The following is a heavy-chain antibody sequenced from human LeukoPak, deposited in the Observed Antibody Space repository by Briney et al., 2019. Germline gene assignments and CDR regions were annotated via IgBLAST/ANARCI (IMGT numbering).Heavy chain of an antibody. Sequence: SETLSLTCAVYGGSFSGYYWSWIRQPPGKGLEWIGEINHSGSTNYNPSLKSRVTISVDASKNQFSLKLSSVTAADTAVYYCARALRGSGYYYYYYMDVWGKGTTVTVSS. CDR1: GGSFSGYY. V-gene: IGHV4-34*01. J-gene: IGHJ6*03. CDR3: ARALRGSGYYYYYYMDV. D-gene: IGHD3-10*01. CDR2: INHSGST.